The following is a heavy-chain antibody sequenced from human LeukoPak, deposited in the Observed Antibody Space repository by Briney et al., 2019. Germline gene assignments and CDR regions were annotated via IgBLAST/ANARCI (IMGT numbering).Heavy chain of an antibody. CDR1: GYTFTGYY. J-gene: IGHJ4*02. D-gene: IGHD1-1*01. Sequence: SVKVSCKASGYTFTGYYMHWVRQAPGQGLEWMGGIIPIFGTANYAQKFQGRVTITADESTSTAYMELSSLRSEDTAVYYCARGYSWGQGTLVTVSS. V-gene: IGHV1-69*13. CDR3: ARGYS. CDR2: IIPIFGTA.